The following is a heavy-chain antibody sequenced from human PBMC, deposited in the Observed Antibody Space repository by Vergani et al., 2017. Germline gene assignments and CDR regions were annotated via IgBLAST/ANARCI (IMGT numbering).Heavy chain of an antibody. D-gene: IGHD4-17*01. J-gene: IGHJ3*02. Sequence: QVQLVQSGAEVKKPGSSVKVSCKASGGTFSSYAISWVRQAPGQGLEWMGRIIPIFGTANYAQKFQGRVTMTRNTSISTAYMELSSLRSEDTAVYYCARGNGDQGSAFDIWGQGTMVTVSS. V-gene: IGHV1-69*06. CDR2: IIPIFGTA. CDR3: ARGNGDQGSAFDI. CDR1: GGTFSSYA.